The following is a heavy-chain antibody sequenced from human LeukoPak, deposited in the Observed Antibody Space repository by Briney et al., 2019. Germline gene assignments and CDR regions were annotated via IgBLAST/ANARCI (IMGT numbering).Heavy chain of an antibody. Sequence: PSETLSLTCTVSGGSISSDNNYWSWIRQPAGKGLERIGRIHTSGSTNHNPSLNSRVTISIDTSKNQFSLKLSSVTATDTAVYYCARDRSDGGYNWFDPWGQGTLVTVSS. CDR1: GGSISSDNNY. D-gene: IGHD2-15*01. V-gene: IGHV4-61*02. J-gene: IGHJ5*02. CDR3: ARDRSDGGYNWFDP. CDR2: IHTSGST.